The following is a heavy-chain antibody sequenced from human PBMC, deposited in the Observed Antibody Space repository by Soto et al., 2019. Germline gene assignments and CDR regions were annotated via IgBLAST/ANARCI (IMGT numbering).Heavy chain of an antibody. D-gene: IGHD4-17*01. J-gene: IGHJ4*02. CDR3: ARDFGDFRTSD. CDR2: VYYSGST. Sequence: QLQLQESGPGLVRPSETLSLTCTVSGGSISTNGFYWAWIRQSPGKGLEWIGSVYYSGSTYNNPSFKSRVTVSVDTSKNQFFLNLNSVTAADTAIYYCARDFGDFRTSDWGQGTLVSVSS. CDR1: GGSISTNGFY. V-gene: IGHV4-39*01.